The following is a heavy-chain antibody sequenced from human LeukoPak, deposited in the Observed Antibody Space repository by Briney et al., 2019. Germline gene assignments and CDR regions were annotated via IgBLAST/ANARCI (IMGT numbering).Heavy chain of an antibody. V-gene: IGHV3-15*01. CDR3: GGGWNTDY. CDR1: GFTFDDYG. D-gene: IGHD1-1*01. CDR2: IKSKTDGGTT. J-gene: IGHJ4*02. Sequence: PGGSLRLSCAASGFTFDDYGMSWVRQAPGKGLEWVGRIKSKTDGGTTDYAAPVKGRFTISRDDSKNTLYLQMNSLKTEDTAVYYCGGGWNTDYWAQGTLVTVSS.